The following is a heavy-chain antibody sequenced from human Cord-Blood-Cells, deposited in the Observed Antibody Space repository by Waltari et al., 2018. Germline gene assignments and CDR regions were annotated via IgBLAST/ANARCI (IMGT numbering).Heavy chain of an antibody. CDR2: INHSGST. CDR3: ARGLNDAFDI. Sequence: QVQLQQWGAGPLKPSETLSLTCAVYGGSFSGYYWSWIRQPPGKGLEWIGEINHSGSTNYNPSLKSRVTISVDTSKNQFSLKLSSVTAADTAVYYCARGLNDAFDIWGQGTMVTVSS. V-gene: IGHV4-34*01. J-gene: IGHJ3*02. CDR1: GGSFSGYY.